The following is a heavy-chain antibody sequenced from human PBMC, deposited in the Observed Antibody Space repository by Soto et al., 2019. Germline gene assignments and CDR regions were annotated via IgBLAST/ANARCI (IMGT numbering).Heavy chain of an antibody. CDR3: ARAHYDSSGYSNYYGMDV. V-gene: IGHV1-18*01. D-gene: IGHD3-22*01. CDR1: GYTFTSYG. CDR2: ISAYNGNT. Sequence: QVQLVQSGAEVKKPGASVKVSCKASGYTFTSYGISWVRQAPGQGLEWMGWISAYNGNTSYAQKRQGRVTMTPDTSTSTDYMELRSLRADDTAVYYCARAHYDSSGYSNYYGMDVWGQGTTVPVSS. J-gene: IGHJ6*02.